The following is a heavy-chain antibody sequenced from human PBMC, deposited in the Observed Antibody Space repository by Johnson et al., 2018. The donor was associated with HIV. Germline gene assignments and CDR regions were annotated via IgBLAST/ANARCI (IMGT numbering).Heavy chain of an antibody. J-gene: IGHJ3*02. Sequence: VQLLESGGGLVKPGGSLRLSCAASGITFSDYYMSWIHQAPGKGLEWVSYISSSGSTIYYADSVKGRFTVSRDNAKNSLYLQMNSLRAEDTAVYYCAGTYDVLDGFDIWGQGTMVTVSS. CDR1: GITFSDYY. CDR3: AGTYDVLDGFDI. CDR2: ISSSGSTI. D-gene: IGHD5-12*01. V-gene: IGHV3-11*04.